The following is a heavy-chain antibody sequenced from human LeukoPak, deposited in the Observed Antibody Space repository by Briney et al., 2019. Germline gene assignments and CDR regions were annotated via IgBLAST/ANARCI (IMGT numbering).Heavy chain of an antibody. CDR3: ASQQDYYDSSGYYHDAFDI. J-gene: IGHJ3*02. Sequence: QAGGSLRLSCAASGFTFSSYWMSWVRQAPGKGLEWVANIKQDGSEKYYVDSVKGRFTISRDNAKNSLYLQMNSLRAEDTAVYYCASQQDYYDSSGYYHDAFDIWGQGTMVTVSS. CDR1: GFTFSSYW. CDR2: IKQDGSEK. V-gene: IGHV3-7*01. D-gene: IGHD3-22*01.